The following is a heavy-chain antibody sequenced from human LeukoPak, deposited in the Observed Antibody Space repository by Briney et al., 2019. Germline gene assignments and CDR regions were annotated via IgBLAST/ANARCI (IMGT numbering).Heavy chain of an antibody. V-gene: IGHV3-7*01. CDR2: IKPDGSEK. CDR1: GFTFSSYW. J-gene: IGHJ4*02. CDR3: ARSRPGLYFDY. Sequence: GGSLRLSCAASGFTFSSYWMNWVRQARGKGLEWVANIKPDGSEKYYVDSVKGRFTISRDNAKNSLYLQMNNLRAEDTAVLYCARSRPGLYFDYWGQGTLVTVSS. D-gene: IGHD1-14*01.